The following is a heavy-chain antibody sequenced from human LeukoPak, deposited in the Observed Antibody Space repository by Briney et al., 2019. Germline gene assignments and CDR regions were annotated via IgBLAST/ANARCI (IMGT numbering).Heavy chain of an antibody. Sequence: SETLSLTCTVSGGSISSSIYYWSWIRQPPGKGLEWIGYIYNSGSTNYNPSLKGRVTISVDTSKNQFSLKLSSVTAADTAVYSCARLWGVGRHWYFDLWGRGTLVTVSS. J-gene: IGHJ2*01. V-gene: IGHV4-61*05. D-gene: IGHD3-10*01. CDR2: IYNSGST. CDR1: GGSISSSIYY. CDR3: ARLWGVGRHWYFDL.